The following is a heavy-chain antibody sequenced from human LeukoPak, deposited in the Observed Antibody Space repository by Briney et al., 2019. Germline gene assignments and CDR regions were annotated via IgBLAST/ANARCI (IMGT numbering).Heavy chain of an antibody. Sequence: SGPTLVKPTQTLTLTCTFSGFSLSTSGVGVGWIRQPPGKALEWLALIYWNDDKRYSPSLESRLTITKDTSKNQVVLTMTNMDPVDTATYYCAHSDKYQLPFDYWGQGTLVTVSS. CDR1: GFSLSTSGVG. V-gene: IGHV2-5*01. CDR2: IYWNDDK. J-gene: IGHJ4*02. CDR3: AHSDKYQLPFDY. D-gene: IGHD2-2*01.